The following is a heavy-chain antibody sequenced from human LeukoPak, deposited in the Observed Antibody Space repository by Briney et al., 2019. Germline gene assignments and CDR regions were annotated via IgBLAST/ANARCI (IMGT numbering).Heavy chain of an antibody. J-gene: IGHJ4*02. CDR1: GVSLSTSGVG. Sequence: SGPTLVKPTQTLTLTCSFSGVSLSTSGVGVGWIRQPPGKALEWLAPNYWDDDKRYSPSMKSRLTITKDTSKNQVVLTMTNIDPVDTATYYCAHRGSYYDSSGQLDYWGQGTLVTVSS. CDR3: AHRGSYYDSSGQLDY. V-gene: IGHV2-5*02. D-gene: IGHD3-22*01. CDR2: NYWDDDK.